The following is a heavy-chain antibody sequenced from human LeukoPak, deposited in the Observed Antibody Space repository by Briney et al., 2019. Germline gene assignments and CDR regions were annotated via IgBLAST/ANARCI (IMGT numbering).Heavy chain of an antibody. CDR1: GYTFTGYY. CDR3: ARWGAHIVVVIDYYGMDV. Sequence: ASVKVSCKASGYTFTGYYMHWVRQAPGQGLEWMGWINPNSGGTNYAQKFQGRVTMTRDTPISTAYMELSRLRSDDTAVYYCARWGAHIVVVIDYYGMDVWGQGTTVTVSS. D-gene: IGHD2-21*01. J-gene: IGHJ6*02. V-gene: IGHV1-2*02. CDR2: INPNSGGT.